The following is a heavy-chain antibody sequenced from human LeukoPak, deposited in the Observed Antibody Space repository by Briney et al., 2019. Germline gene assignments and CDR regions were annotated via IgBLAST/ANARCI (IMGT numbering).Heavy chain of an antibody. J-gene: IGHJ4*02. CDR3: AKDPPVGATSPFDY. V-gene: IGHV3-74*01. D-gene: IGHD1-26*01. CDR1: GFTFSTYY. CDR2: INSDGSDT. Sequence: GGSLRLSCAASGFTFSTYYMHWVRQAPGKGLVWVSRINSDGSDTLYADSVKGRFTISRDNSKNTLYLQMNSLRAEDTAVYYCAKDPPVGATSPFDYWGQGTLVTVSS.